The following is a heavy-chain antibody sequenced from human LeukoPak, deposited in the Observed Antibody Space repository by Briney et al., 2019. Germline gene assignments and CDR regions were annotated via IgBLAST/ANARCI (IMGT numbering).Heavy chain of an antibody. CDR2: IYYSGST. D-gene: IGHD3-9*01. CDR3: ARGVRSGRFFDWLLSGLDY. Sequence: SETLSLTCTVSGGSISSGGYYWSWIRQHPGKGLEWIGYIYYSGSTYYNPSLKSRVTISVDTSKNQFSLKLSSVTAADTAVYYCARGVRSGRFFDWLLSGLDYWGQGTLVTVSS. V-gene: IGHV4-31*03. CDR1: GGSISSGGYY. J-gene: IGHJ4*02.